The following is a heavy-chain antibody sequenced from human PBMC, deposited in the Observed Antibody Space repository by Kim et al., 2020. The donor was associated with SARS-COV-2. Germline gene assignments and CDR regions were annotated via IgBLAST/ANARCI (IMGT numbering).Heavy chain of an antibody. CDR3: ARSRYKASMTTVTTSDL. J-gene: IGHJ2*01. V-gene: IGHV1-2*06. CDR1: GYTFTGYY. Sequence: ASVKVSCKASGYTFTGYYMHWVRQAPGQGLEWMGRINPNSGGTNYAQKFQGRVTMTRDTSISTAYMELSRLRSDDTAVYYCARSRYKASMTTVTTSDLWGRGTLVTVSS. D-gene: IGHD4-4*01. CDR2: INPNSGGT.